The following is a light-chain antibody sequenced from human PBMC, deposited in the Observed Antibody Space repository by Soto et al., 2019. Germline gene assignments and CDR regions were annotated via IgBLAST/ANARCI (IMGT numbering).Light chain of an antibody. CDR3: QQYGSSPIT. Sequence: EIVLTQSPGTLSLSPGERATLSCRASQSVSSNYLAWYQQKPGQAPRLLIYGASSRATGIPDRFSGSGSETDFTFTISRLEPEDFAVYYCQQYGSSPITFGQGTRLEIK. V-gene: IGKV3-20*01. CDR2: GAS. CDR1: QSVSSNY. J-gene: IGKJ5*01.